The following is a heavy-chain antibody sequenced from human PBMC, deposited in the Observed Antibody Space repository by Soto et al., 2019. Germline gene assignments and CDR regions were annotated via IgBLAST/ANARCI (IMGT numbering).Heavy chain of an antibody. CDR1: GYTFTSYA. CDR2: INAGNGNT. V-gene: IGHV1-3*01. CDR3: ARESAIFGVDYGMDV. Sequence: ASVKVSCKASGYTFTSYAMHWVRQAPGQRLEWMGWINAGNGNTKYSQKFQGRVTITRDTSASTAYMELSSLRSEDTAVYYCARESAIFGVDYGMDVWGQGTTVTVSS. D-gene: IGHD3-3*01. J-gene: IGHJ6*02.